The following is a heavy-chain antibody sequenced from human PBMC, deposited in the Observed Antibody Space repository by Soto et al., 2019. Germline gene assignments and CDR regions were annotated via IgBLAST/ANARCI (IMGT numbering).Heavy chain of an antibody. V-gene: IGHV1-18*01. CDR2: ISAYNGNT. Sequence: ASVKVSCKASGYTFTSYGISWVRQAPVQGLEWMGWISAYNGNTNYAQKLQGRVPMTTDTSTSTAYMELRSLRSDDTAVYYCARDRSDFWSGYYGYNWFDPWGQGTLVTVSS. D-gene: IGHD3-3*01. CDR1: GYTFTSYG. J-gene: IGHJ5*02. CDR3: ARDRSDFWSGYYGYNWFDP.